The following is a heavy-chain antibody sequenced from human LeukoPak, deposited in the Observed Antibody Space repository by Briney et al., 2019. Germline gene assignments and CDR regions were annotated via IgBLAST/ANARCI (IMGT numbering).Heavy chain of an antibody. CDR3: ARYLPHYYDSSGYNNWFDP. D-gene: IGHD3-22*01. V-gene: IGHV1-2*02. Sequence: GASVKVSCKASGYTFTGYYMHWVRQAPGQGLEWMGWIKPNSGGTNYAQKFQGRVTMTRDTSISTAYMELSRLRSDDTAVYYCARYLPHYYDSSGYNNWFDPWGQGTLVTVSS. J-gene: IGHJ5*02. CDR1: GYTFTGYY. CDR2: IKPNSGGT.